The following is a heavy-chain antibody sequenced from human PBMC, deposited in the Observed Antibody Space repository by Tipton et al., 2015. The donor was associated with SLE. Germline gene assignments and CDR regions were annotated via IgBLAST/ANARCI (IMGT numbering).Heavy chain of an antibody. CDR1: GGSINVYY. V-gene: IGHV4-59*13. CDR2: VSYSGST. J-gene: IGHJ4*02. CDR3: ARLPDYFDH. Sequence: TLSLTCSVSGGSINVYYWSWVRQPPGKGLEWIGDVSYSGSTNYNPSLQSRVTISVDTSKNQFSLKLRSVTAADTAVYYCARLPDYFDHWGQGALVTVSS.